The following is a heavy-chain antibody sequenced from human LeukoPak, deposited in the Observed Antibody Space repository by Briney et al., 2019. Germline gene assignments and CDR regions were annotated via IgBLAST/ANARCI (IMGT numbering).Heavy chain of an antibody. Sequence: LAGGSLRLSCAASGFTFSSYGMHWVRQAPGKGLEWAAVIWYDGSNKYYADSVKGRFTISRDNSKNTLYLQMNSLRAEDTAVYYCARTYCGGSCYSDAFDIWGQGTMVTVSS. V-gene: IGHV3-33*01. CDR2: IWYDGSNK. J-gene: IGHJ3*02. CDR1: GFTFSSYG. CDR3: ARTYCGGSCYSDAFDI. D-gene: IGHD2-15*01.